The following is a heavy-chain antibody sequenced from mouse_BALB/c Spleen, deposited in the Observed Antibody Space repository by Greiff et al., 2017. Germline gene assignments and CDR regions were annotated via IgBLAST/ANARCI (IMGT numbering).Heavy chain of an antibody. CDR1: GYTFTDYE. J-gene: IGHJ3*01. CDR2: IDPETGGT. Sequence: QVQLKQSGAELVRPGASVTLSCKASGYTFTDYEMHWVKQTPVHGLEWIGAIDPETGGTAYNQKFKGKATLTADKSSSTAYMELRSLTSEDSAVYYCTMCGYDGGFAYWGQGTLVTVSA. V-gene: IGHV1-15*01. D-gene: IGHD2-2*01. CDR3: TMCGYDGGFAY.